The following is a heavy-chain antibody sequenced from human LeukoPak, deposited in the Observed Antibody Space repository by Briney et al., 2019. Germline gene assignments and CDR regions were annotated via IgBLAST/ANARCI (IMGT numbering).Heavy chain of an antibody. V-gene: IGHV1-69*05. CDR1: GGTFSSYA. CDR2: IIPIFGTA. J-gene: IGHJ4*02. D-gene: IGHD6-19*01. Sequence: ASVKVSCTASGGTFSSYAISWVRQAPGQGLEWMGGIIPIFGTANYAQKFQGRVTITMDESTSTAYMELSSLRSEDTAVYYCATLAVAGDYYFDYWGQGTLVTVSS. CDR3: ATLAVAGDYYFDY.